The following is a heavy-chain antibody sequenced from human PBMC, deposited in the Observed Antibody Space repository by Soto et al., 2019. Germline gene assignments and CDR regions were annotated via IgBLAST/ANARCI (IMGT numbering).Heavy chain of an antibody. Sequence: SETLSLTCTVSGGSISSSSYYWGWIRQPPGKGLEWIGSIYYSGSTYYNPSLKSRVTISVDTSKNQFSLKLSSVTAADTAVYYCARAKRAPTLFDYWGQGTLVTVSS. V-gene: IGHV4-39*01. CDR1: GGSISSSSYY. CDR3: ARAKRAPTLFDY. CDR2: IYYSGST. J-gene: IGHJ4*02.